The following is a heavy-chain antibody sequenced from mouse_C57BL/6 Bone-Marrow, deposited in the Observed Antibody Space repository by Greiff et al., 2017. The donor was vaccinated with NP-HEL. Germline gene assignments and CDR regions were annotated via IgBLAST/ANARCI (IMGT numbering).Heavy chain of an antibody. D-gene: IGHD1-1*01. CDR1: GYTFTSYW. CDR2: IHPSDSDT. J-gene: IGHJ1*03. V-gene: IGHV1-74*01. Sequence: QVQLQQPGAELVKPGASVKVSCKASGYTFTSYWMHWVKQRPGQGLEWIGRIHPSDSDTNYNQKFKGKATLTVDKSSSTAYRQLSSLTSEDSAVYYCAPLYYGSSCWYFDVWGTGTTVTVSS. CDR3: APLYYGSSCWYFDV.